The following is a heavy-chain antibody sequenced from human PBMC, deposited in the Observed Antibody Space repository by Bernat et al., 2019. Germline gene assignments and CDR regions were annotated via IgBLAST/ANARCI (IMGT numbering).Heavy chain of an antibody. J-gene: IGHJ4*02. CDR2: ISSSTYI. V-gene: IGHV3-21*01. D-gene: IGHD2-15*01. CDR1: GFTFSTYS. CDR3: ASRYCSGGSCYSNDY. Sequence: EVQLVESGGGLVKPGGSLRLSCAASGFTFSTYSMNWVRQAPGKGLEWVASISSSTYIYYADSVKGRFTVSRDNAKNSLYLQMNSLRVEDTAVYYCASRYCSGGSCYSNDYWGQGTLVTVSS.